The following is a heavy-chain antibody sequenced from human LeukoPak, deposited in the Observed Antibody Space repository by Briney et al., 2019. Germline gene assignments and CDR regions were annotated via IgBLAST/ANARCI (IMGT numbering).Heavy chain of an antibody. Sequence: SETLSLTCTVSGGSISSSNDYWGWIRQPPGKGLEWIGYIYNSESTNYNPSLKSRVTISGDTSRNQVSLKLRSVTAADTAVYYCAKIRERTGTTFDSWGQGTLVTVSS. V-gene: IGHV4-61*05. CDR1: GGSISSSNDY. J-gene: IGHJ4*02. CDR2: IYNSEST. CDR3: AKIRERTGTTFDS. D-gene: IGHD1-1*01.